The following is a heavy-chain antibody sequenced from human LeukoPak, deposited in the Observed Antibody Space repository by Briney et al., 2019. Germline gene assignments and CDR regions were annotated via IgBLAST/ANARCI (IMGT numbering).Heavy chain of an antibody. D-gene: IGHD3-9*01. V-gene: IGHV4-59*08. CDR2: THYSGST. CDR3: ATGRSIRYFDY. CDR1: GVSIFSFY. J-gene: IGHJ4*02. Sequence: SETLSLTCTVSGVSIFSFYWTWVRQPPGKGLEWIGYTHYSGSTNYNPSLKSRVTISVDTSKSQFSLKLTSATAADTAVYYCATGRSIRYFDYWGQGTLLTVSS.